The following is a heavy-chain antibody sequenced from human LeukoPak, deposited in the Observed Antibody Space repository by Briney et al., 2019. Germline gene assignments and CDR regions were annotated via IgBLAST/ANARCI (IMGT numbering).Heavy chain of an antibody. CDR2: ISGSGGST. CDR1: GFTFSSYA. V-gene: IGHV3-23*01. Sequence: TGGSLRLSCAASGFTFSSYAMSWVRQAPGKGLEWVSAISGSGGSTYYADSVEGRFTISRDNSKNTLYLQMNSLRAEDTAVYYCAKTYYDFWSGYSYYFDYWGQGTVVTVSS. J-gene: IGHJ4*02. D-gene: IGHD3-3*01. CDR3: AKTYYDFWSGYSYYFDY.